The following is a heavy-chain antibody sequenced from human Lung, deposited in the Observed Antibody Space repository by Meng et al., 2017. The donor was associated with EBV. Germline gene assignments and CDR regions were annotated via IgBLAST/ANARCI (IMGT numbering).Heavy chain of an antibody. CDR1: GFTFSTYA. V-gene: IGHV3-23*01. CDR3: AKDRLRDSTSRYYQH. D-gene: IGHD3-22*01. CDR2: ISGSGEIT. Sequence: EVQLLESGXGLVQPGGSLRLSCASSGFTFSTYAMSWVRQATGRGLERVSSISGSGEITNYADSVKGRFTISRDNSNNTLYLQMNSLRADDTAVYFCAKDRLRDSTSRYYQHWGLGTLVTVSS. J-gene: IGHJ1*01.